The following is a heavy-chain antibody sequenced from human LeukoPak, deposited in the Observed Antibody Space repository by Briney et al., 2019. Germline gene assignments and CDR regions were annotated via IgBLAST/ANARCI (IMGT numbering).Heavy chain of an antibody. CDR2: ISWDGGST. CDR3: ARPVDYNAGDY. V-gene: IGHV3-43*01. Sequence: GGSLRLSCAASGFTFDDYTMHWVRQAPGKGLEWVSLISWDGGSTYYADSVKGRFTISRDNSKNSLYLQMNSLKAEDTAVYYCARPVDYNAGDYWGQGTLVTVSS. CDR1: GFTFDDYT. D-gene: IGHD5-12*01. J-gene: IGHJ4*02.